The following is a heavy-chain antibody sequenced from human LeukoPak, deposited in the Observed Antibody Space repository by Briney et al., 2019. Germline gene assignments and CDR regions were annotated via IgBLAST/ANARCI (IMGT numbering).Heavy chain of an antibody. CDR3: ARSGYDYYFDY. CDR1: GGSISSGDYY. V-gene: IGHV4-30-4*01. D-gene: IGHD5-12*01. Sequence: SETLSLACTVSGGSISSGDYYWSWIRQPPGKGLEWIGYIYYSGSTYYNPSLKSRVTISVDTSKNQFSLKLSSVTAADTAVYYCARSGYDYYFDYWGQGTLVTVSS. J-gene: IGHJ4*02. CDR2: IYYSGST.